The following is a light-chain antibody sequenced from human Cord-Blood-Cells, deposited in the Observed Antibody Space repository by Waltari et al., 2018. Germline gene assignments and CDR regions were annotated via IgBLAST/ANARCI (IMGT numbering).Light chain of an antibody. CDR2: WAS. CDR3: QQYYSTPFT. Sequence: DIVMTQSLDPLAVSLCERATINCKFSQSVLYSSNNKNYLAWYQQKPGQPPKLLIYWASTRESGVPDRFSGSGSGTDFTLTISSLQAEDVAVYYCQQYYSTPFTFGPGTKVDIK. J-gene: IGKJ3*01. V-gene: IGKV4-1*01. CDR1: QSVLYSSNNKNY.